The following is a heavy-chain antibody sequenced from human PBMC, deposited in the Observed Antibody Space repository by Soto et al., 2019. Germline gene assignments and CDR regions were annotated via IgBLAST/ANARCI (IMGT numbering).Heavy chain of an antibody. Sequence: QVQLQESGPGLVKPSQTLSLTCTVSGGSISSGGYYWSWIRQHPGKGLEWIGYIYYRGSTYYNPSLKSLVTLSVDTSKNQFSLKLSSVTAADTAVYYCARDSDSGGNSGAGVLYGIDVWGQGTTVTVSS. CDR2: IYYRGST. CDR1: GGSISSGGYY. V-gene: IGHV4-31*01. D-gene: IGHD2-21*02. J-gene: IGHJ6*02. CDR3: ARDSDSGGNSGAGVLYGIDV.